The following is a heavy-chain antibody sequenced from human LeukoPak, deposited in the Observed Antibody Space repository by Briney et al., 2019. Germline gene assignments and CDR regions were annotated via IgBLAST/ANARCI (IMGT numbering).Heavy chain of an antibody. V-gene: IGHV3-23*01. CDR1: GFTFSSYA. J-gene: IGHJ6*02. D-gene: IGHD3-10*01. Sequence: QPGGSLRLSCAASGFTFSSYAMSWVRQAPGKGLEWVSAISGSGGSTYYADSVKGRFTTSRDNSKNTLYLQMNSLRAEDTAVYYCAKAMVRGVIFSYGMDVWGQGTTVTVSS. CDR2: ISGSGGST. CDR3: AKAMVRGVIFSYGMDV.